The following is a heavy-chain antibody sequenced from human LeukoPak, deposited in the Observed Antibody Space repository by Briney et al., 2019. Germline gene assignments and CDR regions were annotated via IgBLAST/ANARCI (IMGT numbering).Heavy chain of an antibody. V-gene: IGHV1-69*06. CDR2: IIPIFGTA. CDR1: GGTFSSYA. D-gene: IGHD4-23*01. J-gene: IGHJ6*03. Sequence: ASVKVSCKASGGTFSSYAISWVRQAPGQGLEWMGGIIPIFGTANYAQQFQGRVTITADKSTSTAYMELSSLRSEDTAVYYCARSPRGGGKQPTYYYMDVWGKGTTVTVSS. CDR3: ARSPRGGGKQPTYYYMDV.